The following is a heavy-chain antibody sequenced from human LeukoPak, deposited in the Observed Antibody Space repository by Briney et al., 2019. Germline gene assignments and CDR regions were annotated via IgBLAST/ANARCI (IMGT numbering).Heavy chain of an antibody. CDR2: INPSGGST. J-gene: IGHJ5*02. Sequence: ASVKVSCKASGYTFTSYYMHWVRQAPGQGLEWMGLINPSGGSTSYAQKFQGRVTMTRDTSTSTVYMELSSLRSEDTAVYYCARNYYDSSGYSPFDPWGQGTLVTVSS. CDR1: GYTFTSYY. V-gene: IGHV1-46*01. D-gene: IGHD3-22*01. CDR3: ARNYYDSSGYSPFDP.